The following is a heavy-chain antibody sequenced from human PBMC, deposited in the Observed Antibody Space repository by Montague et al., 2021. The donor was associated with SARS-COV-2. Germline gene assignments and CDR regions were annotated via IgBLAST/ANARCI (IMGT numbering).Heavy chain of an antibody. CDR3: ARDAAFLLPRHGAFDI. Sequence: SLRLSCAASGFTFSSYEMNWVRQAPGKGLEWVSYITSSGHTIYYADSVKGRFTISRDNAKNSLYLQMNSLRAKDTAVYYCARDAAFLLPRHGAFDIWGQGTMVTVSS. CDR2: ITSSGHTI. V-gene: IGHV3-48*03. J-gene: IGHJ3*02. D-gene: IGHD2-15*01. CDR1: GFTFSSYE.